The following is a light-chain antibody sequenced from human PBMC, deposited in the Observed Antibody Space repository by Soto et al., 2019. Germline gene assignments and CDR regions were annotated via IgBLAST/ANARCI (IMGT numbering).Light chain of an antibody. CDR2: YAS. CDR1: LTISNN. Sequence: DIVLTQSPPTLSVSPGERATLSCRASLTISNNLAWYQQRPGQAPRLLISYASTRATGIPARFSGSGSGKDFTLPIRGLQSEDSAVYYCQQYNNWPPGATFGPGTKVEIK. J-gene: IGKJ3*01. CDR3: QQYNNWPPGAT. V-gene: IGKV3-15*01.